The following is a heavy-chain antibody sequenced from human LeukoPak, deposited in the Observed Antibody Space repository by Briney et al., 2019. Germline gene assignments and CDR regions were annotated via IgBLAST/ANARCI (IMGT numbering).Heavy chain of an antibody. D-gene: IGHD4-17*01. CDR2: IYYSGST. CDR1: GVSISSGGYY. CDR3: ARETYGDYVEAFDI. J-gene: IGHJ3*02. Sequence: SETLSLTCTVSGVSISSGGYYWSWIRQHPGKGLEWIGYIYYSGSTYYNPSLKSRVTISVDTSKNQFSLKLSSVTAADTAVYYCARETYGDYVEAFDIWGQGTMVTVSS. V-gene: IGHV4-31*03.